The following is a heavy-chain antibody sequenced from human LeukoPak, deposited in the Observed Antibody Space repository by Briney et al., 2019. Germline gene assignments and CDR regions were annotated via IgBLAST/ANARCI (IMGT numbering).Heavy chain of an antibody. CDR2: IYTSGST. CDR1: GGSMSSSDNY. Sequence: SQTLSLTCTVSGGSMSSSDNYWSWIRQPAGTGLEWIGRIYTSGSTTYNPSLRSRVTISLDTSKDQLSLTVTSVTAADTAVYYCARVFCSGGNCYHFDYWGQGILVTVSS. V-gene: IGHV4-61*02. D-gene: IGHD2-15*01. J-gene: IGHJ4*02. CDR3: ARVFCSGGNCYHFDY.